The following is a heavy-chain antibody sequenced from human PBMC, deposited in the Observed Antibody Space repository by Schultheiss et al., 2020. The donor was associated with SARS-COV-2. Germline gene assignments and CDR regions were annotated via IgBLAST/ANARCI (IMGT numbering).Heavy chain of an antibody. CDR1: GFTFDDYA. J-gene: IGHJ4*02. CDR2: ISWNSGSI. V-gene: IGHV3-9*01. Sequence: GGSLRLSSAASGFTFDDYAMHWVRQAPGKGLEWVSGISWNSGSIGYADSVKGRFTISRDNIRNTLYLQMNSLRPEDTAVYYCGRGPGGYTSYFDYWGQGTLVTVSS. CDR3: GRGPGGYTSYFDY. D-gene: IGHD3-22*01.